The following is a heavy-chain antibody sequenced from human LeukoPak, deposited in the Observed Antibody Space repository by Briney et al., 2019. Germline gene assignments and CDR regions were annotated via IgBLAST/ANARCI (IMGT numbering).Heavy chain of an antibody. CDR1: GGSISSYY. D-gene: IGHD6-19*01. J-gene: IGHJ4*02. CDR3: ARSKGSGWYEDY. Sequence: SETLSFTCTVSGGSISSYYWSWIRQPPGKGLEWIGYIYYSGCTNYNPSLKSRVTISVDTSKNPFSLKLSSVTAADTAVYYCARSKGSGWYEDYWGQGTLVTVSS. CDR2: IYYSGCT. V-gene: IGHV4-59*01.